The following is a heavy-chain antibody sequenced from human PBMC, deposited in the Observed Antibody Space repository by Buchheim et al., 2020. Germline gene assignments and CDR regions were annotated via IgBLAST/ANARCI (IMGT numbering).Heavy chain of an antibody. D-gene: IGHD3-3*01. CDR1: GFTFNSYA. V-gene: IGHV3-23*04. Sequence: EVQLVESGGGLVQPGGSLRLSCAASGFTFNSYAMSWVRQAPGKGLEWVSAISGSGGSTYYADSVKGRFTISRDNSKNTLYLQMNSLRAEDTAVYYCAKDLGMDFWSGYLYYYYGMDVWGQGTT. CDR3: AKDLGMDFWSGYLYYYYGMDV. J-gene: IGHJ6*02. CDR2: ISGSGGST.